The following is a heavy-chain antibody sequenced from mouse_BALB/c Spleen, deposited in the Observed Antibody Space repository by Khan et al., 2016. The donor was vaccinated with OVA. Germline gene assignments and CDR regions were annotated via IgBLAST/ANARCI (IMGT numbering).Heavy chain of an antibody. Sequence: QIQLVQSVAELARPGASVKLSCKTSGYTFTDYNINWMRQRTGQGLEWIGEIYPVSDNTFYNEKFRGKATLTADKSSSTAYMQLSSLTSEDSAVYFCAREWAAWFPYWGQGTLVTVSA. CDR1: GYTFTDYN. CDR3: AREWAAWFPY. V-gene: IGHV1-77*01. CDR2: IYPVSDNT. J-gene: IGHJ3*01.